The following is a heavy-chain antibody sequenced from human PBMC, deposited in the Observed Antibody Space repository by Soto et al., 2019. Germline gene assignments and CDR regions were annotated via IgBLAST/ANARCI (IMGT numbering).Heavy chain of an antibody. J-gene: IGHJ6*02. V-gene: IGHV3-30*18. CDR1: GFTFSYYG. Sequence: PVGSLRLSCAASGFTFSYYGIHWVRQAPGKGLEWVADISNDGYNEHFAASVRGRFTISRDNSKNTVSLQMNSLRSEDTAVYYCAKDQGSSAMGGMDVWGQGTKVTVS. CDR2: ISNDGYNE. CDR3: AKDQGSSAMGGMDV.